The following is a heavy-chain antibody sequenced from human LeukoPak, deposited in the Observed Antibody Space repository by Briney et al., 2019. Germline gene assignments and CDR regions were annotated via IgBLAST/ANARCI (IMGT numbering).Heavy chain of an antibody. Sequence: SETLSLTCTVSGASISSHYWSWIRQPPGKGLECVGFIYHSGSATYNPSLKSRVTISLETSKNQFSLSLSSVTAADTAVYYCVGNSITTRGTIDYWGQGTLVPVPS. V-gene: IGHV4-59*11. CDR1: GASISSHY. CDR2: IYHSGSA. D-gene: IGHD1-14*01. J-gene: IGHJ4*02. CDR3: VGNSITTRGTIDY.